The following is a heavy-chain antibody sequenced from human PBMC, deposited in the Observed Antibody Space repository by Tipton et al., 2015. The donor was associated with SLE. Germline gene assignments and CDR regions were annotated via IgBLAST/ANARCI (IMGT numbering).Heavy chain of an antibody. Sequence: TLSLTCTVSGGSISSHYWNWIRQPAGKGLEWIGRTFIRGSTDYNPSLKSRVTISLDTSKNQVSLHLTSVTAADTAVYYCARYDYDETYYFDLWGPGKLVTVSS. V-gene: IGHV4-4*07. CDR2: TFIRGST. CDR3: ARYDYDETYYFDL. J-gene: IGHJ4*02. D-gene: IGHD4-17*01. CDR1: GGSISSHY.